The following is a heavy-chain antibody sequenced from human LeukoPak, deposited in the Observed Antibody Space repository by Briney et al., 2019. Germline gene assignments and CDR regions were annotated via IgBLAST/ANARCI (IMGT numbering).Heavy chain of an antibody. V-gene: IGHV3-33*01. Sequence: PGGSLRLSCAASGFIFSSYGMHWVRQAPGKGLEWVAVIWYDGSNKYYADSVKGRFTISRDNSKNTLYLQMNSLRAEDTAVYYCARLPLSTVTANFDYWGQGTLVTVSS. CDR2: IWYDGSNK. D-gene: IGHD4-17*01. CDR3: ARLPLSTVTANFDY. CDR1: GFIFSSYG. J-gene: IGHJ4*02.